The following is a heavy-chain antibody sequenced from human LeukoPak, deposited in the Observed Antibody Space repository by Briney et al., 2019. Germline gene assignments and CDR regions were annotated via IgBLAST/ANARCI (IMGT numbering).Heavy chain of an antibody. CDR3: ARDAGYSSSNNWFDP. J-gene: IGHJ5*02. D-gene: IGHD6-13*01. Sequence: PSETLSLTCTVSEYSISSGSYWGWIRQSPGKGLEWIGYIYYSGSTYYNPSLKSRVTISVDTSKNQFSLKLSSVTAADTAVYYCARDAGYSSSNNWFDPWGQGTLVTVSS. CDR2: IYYSGST. V-gene: IGHV4-38-2*02. CDR1: EYSISSGSY.